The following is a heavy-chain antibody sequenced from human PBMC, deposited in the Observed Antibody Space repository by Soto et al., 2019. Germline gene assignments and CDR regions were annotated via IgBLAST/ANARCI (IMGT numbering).Heavy chain of an antibody. J-gene: IGHJ5*02. CDR2: IYYSGST. CDR1: GGSISSGGYY. CDR3: ARGRRYCSSTSCYNWFDP. V-gene: IGHV4-31*03. Sequence: PSETLSLTCTVSGGSISSGGYYWSWSRQHPGKGLEWIGYIYYSGSTYYNPSLKSRVTISVDTSKNQFSLKLSSVTAADTAVYYCARGRRYCSSTSCYNWFDPWGQGTLVTVSS. D-gene: IGHD2-2*01.